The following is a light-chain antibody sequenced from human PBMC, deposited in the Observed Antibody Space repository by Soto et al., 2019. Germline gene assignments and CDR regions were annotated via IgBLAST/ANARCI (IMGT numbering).Light chain of an antibody. CDR3: KSYEGSNIYV. J-gene: IGLJ1*01. CDR1: SSDVGGYNY. V-gene: IGLV2-8*01. CDR2: EVN. Sequence: QSALTQPPSASGSPGQSVTISCTGTSSDVGGYNYVSWYQQHPGKAPKLMIYEVNKRPSGVPDRFSGSKSGNTAFLTVSGLQAEDEADYYCKSYEGSNIYVFGTGTKLTVL.